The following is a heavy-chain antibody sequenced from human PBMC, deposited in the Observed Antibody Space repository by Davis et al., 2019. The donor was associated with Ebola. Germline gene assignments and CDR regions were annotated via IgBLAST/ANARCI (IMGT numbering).Heavy chain of an antibody. V-gene: IGHV4-4*07. D-gene: IGHD3/OR15-3a*01. CDR1: GGSISTFY. J-gene: IGHJ4*02. CDR2: IYDSGRT. Sequence: PSETLSLTCSVSGGSISTFYWSWIRQSAGKGLEWIGRIYDSGRTDYNPALRSRVTMSIDTSRNQFSLKLNYVTAADTAVYYCARDLDYDTLDYWGLGTLVTVSS. CDR3: ARDLDYDTLDY.